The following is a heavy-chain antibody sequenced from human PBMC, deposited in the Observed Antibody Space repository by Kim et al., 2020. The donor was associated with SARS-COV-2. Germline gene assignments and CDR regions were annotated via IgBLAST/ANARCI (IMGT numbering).Heavy chain of an antibody. D-gene: IGHD1-26*01. J-gene: IGHJ3*02. Sequence: SETLSLTCTVSGGSISSGGYYWSWIRQHPGKGLEWIGYIYYSGSTYYNPSLKSRVTISVDTSKNQFSLKLSSVPAADTAVYYCAPTGATPRLGAFDIWGPGTMVTVSS. CDR3: APTGATPRLGAFDI. V-gene: IGHV4-31*03. CDR1: GGSISSGGYY. CDR2: IYYSGST.